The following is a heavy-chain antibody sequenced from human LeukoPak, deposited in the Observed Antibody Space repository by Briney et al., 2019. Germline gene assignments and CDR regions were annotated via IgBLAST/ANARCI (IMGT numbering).Heavy chain of an antibody. CDR3: ARQWLSYNWFDP. CDR2: IYYSGST. Sequence: SETLSLTCTVSGGSISSHYWSWIRQPPGKGLEWIGYIYYSGSTNYNPSLTSRVTISVDTSKNQFSLKLSSVTAADTAVYYCARQWLSYNWFDPWGQGTLVTVSS. V-gene: IGHV4-59*11. J-gene: IGHJ5*02. D-gene: IGHD6-19*01. CDR1: GGSISSHY.